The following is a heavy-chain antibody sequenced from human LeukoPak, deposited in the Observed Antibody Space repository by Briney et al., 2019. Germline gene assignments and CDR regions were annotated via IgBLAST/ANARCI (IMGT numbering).Heavy chain of an antibody. J-gene: IGHJ4*02. Sequence: SETLSLTCAVSGYSISSGYYWGWIQQPPGKGLEWIGSIYHSGSTYYNPSLKSRVTISVDTSKNQFSLKLSSVTAADTAVYYCARSVRGEDYWGQGTLVTVSS. D-gene: IGHD3-10*01. V-gene: IGHV4-38-2*01. CDR3: ARSVRGEDY. CDR1: GYSISSGYY. CDR2: IYHSGST.